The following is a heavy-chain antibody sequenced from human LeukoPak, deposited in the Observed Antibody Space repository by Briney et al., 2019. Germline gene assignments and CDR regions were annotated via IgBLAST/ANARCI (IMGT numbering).Heavy chain of an antibody. Sequence: PGGSLRLSCAASGFTFSSYAMHWVRQAPGKGLEWVAVISYDGSNKYYADSVKGRFTISRDNSKNTLYLQMDSLRAEDTAVYYCARAKVRGVPYYYYGMDVWGQGTTVTVSS. CDR3: ARAKVRGVPYYYYGMDV. V-gene: IGHV3-30*14. D-gene: IGHD3-10*01. CDR2: ISYDGSNK. J-gene: IGHJ6*02. CDR1: GFTFSSYA.